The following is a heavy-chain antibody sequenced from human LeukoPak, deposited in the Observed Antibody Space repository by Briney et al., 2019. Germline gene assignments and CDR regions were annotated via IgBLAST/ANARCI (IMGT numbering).Heavy chain of an antibody. CDR2: SIYYSGSIYFSGSS. V-gene: IGHV4-39*07. CDR3: ARDFDY. Sequence: PSETLSLTCTVSGGSLSGGSYYWGWIRQPPGKGLEWIGSIYYSGSIYFSGSSDYNPSLKSRVTISGDTSKNHFSLRLRSVAAADTAVYYCARDFDYWGQGTLVTVSS. CDR1: GGSLSGGSYY. J-gene: IGHJ4*02.